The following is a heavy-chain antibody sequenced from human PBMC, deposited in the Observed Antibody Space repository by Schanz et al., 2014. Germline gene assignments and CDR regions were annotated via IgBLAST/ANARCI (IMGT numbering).Heavy chain of an antibody. Sequence: EVQLLGSGGALVQPGGSLRLSCAASGFTFSTYWMHWVRQAPGKGLVWVSAINGNGGITYYADPVKGRFTISRDNAENTLYLQMNSLRVEDTAVYYCARDMTSMGESGFYYYGMDVWGQGTTATVSS. CDR2: INGNGGIT. J-gene: IGHJ6*02. CDR3: ARDMTSMGESGFYYYGMDV. CDR1: GFTFSTYW. D-gene: IGHD1-26*01. V-gene: IGHV3-74*01.